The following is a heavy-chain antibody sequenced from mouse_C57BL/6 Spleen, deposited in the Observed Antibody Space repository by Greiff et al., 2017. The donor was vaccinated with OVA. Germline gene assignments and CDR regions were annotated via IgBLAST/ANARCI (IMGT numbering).Heavy chain of an antibody. CDR2: IYPGDGDT. Sequence: VKLMESGPELVKPGASVKISCKASGYAFSSSWMNWVKQRPGKGLEWIGRIYPGDGDTNYNGKFKGKATLTADKSSSTAYMQLSSLTSEDSAVYFCAREFYGSRSSWFAYWGQGTLVTVSA. CDR1: GYAFSSSW. CDR3: AREFYGSRSSWFAY. V-gene: IGHV1-82*01. J-gene: IGHJ3*01. D-gene: IGHD1-1*01.